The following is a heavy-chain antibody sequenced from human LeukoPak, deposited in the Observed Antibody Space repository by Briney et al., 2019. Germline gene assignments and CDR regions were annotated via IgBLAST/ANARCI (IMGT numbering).Heavy chain of an antibody. V-gene: IGHV3-7*01. CDR2: IKPDGSHT. J-gene: IGHJ4*02. CDR1: GFTFSNYW. CDR3: ARHLDWAFDY. D-gene: IGHD2-21*01. Sequence: GGSLRLSCAASGFTFSNYWMTWARQTPGKGLEWLANIKPDGSHTYYLDSVRGPFTVSRDSAKNSLYLQMNSLRAEDTAVYYCARHLDWAFDYWGQGTLVTVSS.